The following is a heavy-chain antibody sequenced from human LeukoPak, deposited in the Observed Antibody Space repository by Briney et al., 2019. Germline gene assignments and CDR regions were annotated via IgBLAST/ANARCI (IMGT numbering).Heavy chain of an antibody. CDR3: ARDRLMVRGVIITFYFDY. Sequence: GASLRLSCAASGFTFSNYAMSWVRQAPGKGLEWVSAVSGRDTSTYYTDSVKGRFTISRDNSKNTLYLQMNSLRAEDTAVYYCARDRLMVRGVIITFYFDYWGQGTLVTVSS. V-gene: IGHV3-23*01. J-gene: IGHJ4*02. CDR2: VSGRDTST. D-gene: IGHD3-10*01. CDR1: GFTFSNYA.